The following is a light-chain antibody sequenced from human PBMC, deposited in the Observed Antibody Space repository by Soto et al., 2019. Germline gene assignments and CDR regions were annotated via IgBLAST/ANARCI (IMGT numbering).Light chain of an antibody. CDR2: GAS. CDR3: QQYDTWPSIT. J-gene: IGKJ5*01. Sequence: EIVMMQSPATLSVSPGEGPTLSCRASQSVRTKLAWYQQKAGQAPRLXXYGASTRASGVSDRSSGSGSGTEYTLTISRLQSEDFAVYYCQQYDTWPSITFGQGTRLEIK. V-gene: IGKV3-15*01. CDR1: QSVRTK.